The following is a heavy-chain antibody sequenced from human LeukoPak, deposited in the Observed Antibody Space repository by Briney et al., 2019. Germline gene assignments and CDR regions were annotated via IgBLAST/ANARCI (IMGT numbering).Heavy chain of an antibody. CDR2: IKQDGSEI. V-gene: IGHV3-7*01. D-gene: IGHD7-27*01. CDR3: ARGRPGMGIVIDY. CDR1: GFTFSSYW. Sequence: GGSLRLSCAASGFTFSSYWMSWVRQAPGKGLEWVANIKQDGSEIYYVDSVKGRFTISRDYAKNSVYLQMNSLRAEDTAVYYCARGRPGMGIVIDYWGQGTLVTVAS. J-gene: IGHJ4*02.